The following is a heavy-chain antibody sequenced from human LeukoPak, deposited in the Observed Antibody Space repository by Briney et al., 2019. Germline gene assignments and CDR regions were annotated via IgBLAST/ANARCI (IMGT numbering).Heavy chain of an antibody. CDR3: AKTYYYDSSGYYPLFNWFDP. J-gene: IGHJ5*02. V-gene: IGHV3-21*01. Sequence: PGGSLRLSCAASGFTFSSYSMNWVRQAPGKGLEWVSSISSSSSYIYYADSVKGRFTISRDNAKNSLYLQMNSLRAEDTAVYYCAKTYYYDSSGYYPLFNWFDPWGQGTLVTVSS. CDR2: ISSSSSYI. CDR1: GFTFSSYS. D-gene: IGHD3-22*01.